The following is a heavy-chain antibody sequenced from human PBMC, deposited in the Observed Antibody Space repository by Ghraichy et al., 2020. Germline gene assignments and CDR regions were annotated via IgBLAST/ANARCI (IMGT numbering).Heavy chain of an antibody. J-gene: IGHJ5*02. CDR3: ARYRPRSSSRWFDP. D-gene: IGHD6-6*01. Sequence: SETLALTCAVYGGSFSGYYWSWIRQPPGKGLEWIGEINHSGSTNYNPSLKSRVTISVDTSKNQFSLKLSSVTAADTAVYYCARYRPRSSSRWFDPWGQGTLVTVSS. V-gene: IGHV4-34*01. CDR1: GGSFSGYY. CDR2: INHSGST.